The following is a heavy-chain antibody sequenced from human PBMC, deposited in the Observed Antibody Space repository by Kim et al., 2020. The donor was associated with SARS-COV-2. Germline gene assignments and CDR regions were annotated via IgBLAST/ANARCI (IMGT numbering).Heavy chain of an antibody. CDR3: ARRRGISGDAFDI. Sequence: SPSFQGQVTISADKSISTAYLQWSSLKASDTAIYYCARRRGISGDAFDIWGQGTMVTVSP. J-gene: IGHJ3*02. V-gene: IGHV5-51*01. D-gene: IGHD6-25*01.